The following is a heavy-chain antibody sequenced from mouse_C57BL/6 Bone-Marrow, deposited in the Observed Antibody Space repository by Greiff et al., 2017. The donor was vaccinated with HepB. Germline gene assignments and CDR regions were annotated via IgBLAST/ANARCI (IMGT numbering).Heavy chain of an antibody. CDR2: IRLKSDNYAT. CDR3: TRYDSLFAY. J-gene: IGHJ3*01. D-gene: IGHD2-4*01. V-gene: IGHV6-3*01. Sequence: EVQLQESGGGLVQPGGSMKLSCVASGFTFSNYWMNWVRQSPEKGLEWVAQIRLKSDNYATHYAESVKGRFTISRDDSKSSVYLQMNNLRAEDTGIYYCTRYDSLFAYWGQGTLVTVSA. CDR1: GFTFSNYW.